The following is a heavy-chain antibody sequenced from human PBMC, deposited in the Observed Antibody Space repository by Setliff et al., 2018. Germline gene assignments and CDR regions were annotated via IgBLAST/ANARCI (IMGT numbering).Heavy chain of an antibody. Sequence: GGSLRLSCAASGFTFSSYAMHWVRQAPGKGLEWVAVISYDGSNKYYADSVKGRFTISRDNSKNTLYLQMNSLRAEDTAVYYCARDRGYCSSTACYPYIPGLDVWGQGTMVTVSS. CDR2: ISYDGSNK. D-gene: IGHD2-2*01. CDR1: GFTFSSYA. CDR3: ARDRGYCSSTACYPYIPGLDV. J-gene: IGHJ3*01. V-gene: IGHV3-30*04.